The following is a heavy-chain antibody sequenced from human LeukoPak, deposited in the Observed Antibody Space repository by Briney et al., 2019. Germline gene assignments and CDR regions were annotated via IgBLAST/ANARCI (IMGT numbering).Heavy chain of an antibody. CDR2: IYYSGST. CDR1: GGSISSYY. Sequence: SETLCLTCTVSGGSISSYYWSWIRQRPGKGLEWSGYIYYSGSTNYNPSLKSRVTISVDTSKNQFSLKLSSVTAADTAVYYCARHGRIDADTAMNFDYWGQGTLVTVSS. CDR3: ARHGRIDADTAMNFDY. D-gene: IGHD5-18*01. J-gene: IGHJ4*02. V-gene: IGHV4-59*08.